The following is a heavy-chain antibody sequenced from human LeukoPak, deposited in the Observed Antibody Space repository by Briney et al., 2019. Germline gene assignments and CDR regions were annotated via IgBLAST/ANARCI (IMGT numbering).Heavy chain of an antibody. V-gene: IGHV3-48*03. CDR3: ARAVYYSNYLGY. Sequence: AGGSLRLSCAASGFTFSSYEMNWVRQAPGKGLEWISYISTSGRTIYYADSVKGRFTISRDTAQNSLYLQMNSLRAEDTAMYYCARAVYYSNYLGYWGQGTLVTVSS. CDR2: ISTSGRTI. J-gene: IGHJ4*01. D-gene: IGHD3-10*01. CDR1: GFTFSSYE.